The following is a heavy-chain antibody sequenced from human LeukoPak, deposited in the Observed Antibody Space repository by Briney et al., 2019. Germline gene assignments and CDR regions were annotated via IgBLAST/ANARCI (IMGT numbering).Heavy chain of an antibody. CDR1: GFTFSSYG. J-gene: IGHJ4*02. D-gene: IGHD1-26*01. CDR2: IRYDGSNK. CDR3: ARDTSGSYIDY. V-gene: IGHV3-33*01. Sequence: GRSLRLSCAASGFTFSSYGMHWVRQAPGKGLEWVAVIRYDGSNKYYADSVKGRFTISRDNSKNTLYLQMNSLRAEDTAVYYCARDTSGSYIDYWGQGTLVTVYS.